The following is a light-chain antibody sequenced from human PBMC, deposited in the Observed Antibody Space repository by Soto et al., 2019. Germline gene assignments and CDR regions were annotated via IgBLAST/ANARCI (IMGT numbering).Light chain of an antibody. CDR2: KNN. Sequence: QAVVTQPPSASGAPGQRVTISCSGSSSNIGSYYVYWYQQFPGTAPKLLIYKNNQRPSGVPDRFSGSKSGTSASLAISGLRSEDEANYYCAAWDDSLTVLFGGGTKVTVL. J-gene: IGLJ2*01. V-gene: IGLV1-47*01. CDR3: AAWDDSLTVL. CDR1: SSNIGSYY.